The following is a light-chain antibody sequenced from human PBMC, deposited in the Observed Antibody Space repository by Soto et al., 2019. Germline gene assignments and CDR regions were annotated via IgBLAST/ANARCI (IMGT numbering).Light chain of an antibody. J-gene: IGKJ1*01. Sequence: EIVLTQSPATLSVSAGDRGTLSSRASESVSSNVAWYQQKPGQTPRLLIYGASTRATGVPPRFSGSRSGTEFTLTISSLQPDDFATYYCQQYKTYWTFGQGTKVDIK. CDR2: GAS. CDR3: QQYKTYWT. V-gene: IGKV3-15*01. CDR1: ESVSSN.